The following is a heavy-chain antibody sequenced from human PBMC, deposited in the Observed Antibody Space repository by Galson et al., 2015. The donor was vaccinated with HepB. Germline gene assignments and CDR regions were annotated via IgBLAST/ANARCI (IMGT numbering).Heavy chain of an antibody. V-gene: IGHV4-31*03. D-gene: IGHD3-9*01. CDR3: ARDVYDIVTGYYYGMDV. CDR2: IYYSGST. CDR1: GGSISSDAYY. J-gene: IGHJ6*02. Sequence: TLSLTCTVSGGSISSDAYYWSWIRQHPGKGLECIGYIYYSGSTYYNPSLKSRVTISVDTSKNQFSLKLSSVTAADTAVYYCARDVYDIVTGYYYGMDVWGQGTTVTVSS.